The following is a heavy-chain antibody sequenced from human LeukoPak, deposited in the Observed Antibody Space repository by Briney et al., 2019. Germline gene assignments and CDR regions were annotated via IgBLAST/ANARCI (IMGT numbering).Heavy chain of an antibody. CDR1: GGSISSYY. CDR3: ARGLGGYCSSTSCYGFDP. J-gene: IGHJ5*02. CDR2: IYTSGST. V-gene: IGHV4-4*07. Sequence: SETLSLTCTVSGGSISSYYWSWIRQPAGKGLEWIGRIYTSGSTNYNPSLKSRVTMSVDTSKNQFSLKLSSVTAADTAVYYCARGLGGYCSSTSCYGFDPWGQGTLVTVSS. D-gene: IGHD2-2*01.